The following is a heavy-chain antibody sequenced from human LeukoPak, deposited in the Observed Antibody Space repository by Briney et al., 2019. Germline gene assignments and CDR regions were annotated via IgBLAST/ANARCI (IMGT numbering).Heavy chain of an antibody. CDR2: IKQDGSEK. CDR1: GFTFSSYW. V-gene: IGHV3-7*01. J-gene: IGHJ4*02. Sequence: PGGSLRLSCAASGFTFSSYWMSWVRQAPGKGLEWEANIKQDGSEKYYVDSVKGRFTISRDNAKNSLYLQMNSLRAEDTAVYYCAREFSLLRYFDWLSRRGSFFDYWGQGTLVTVSS. CDR3: AREFSLLRYFDWLSRRGSFFDY. D-gene: IGHD3-9*01.